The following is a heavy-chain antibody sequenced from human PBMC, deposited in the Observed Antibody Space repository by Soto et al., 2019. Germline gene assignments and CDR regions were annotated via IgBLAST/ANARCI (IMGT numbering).Heavy chain of an antibody. CDR3: ARDRGGDYSGRHDIDY. J-gene: IGHJ4*02. CDR2: IWYDGSNE. D-gene: IGHD3-10*01. Sequence: PGGSLRLSCAASGFTFNTYAMHWVRQAPGKGLEWVSVIWYDGSNEHYADSVKGRFTISRDNSKNSLYLQMNSLRAEDTAVYYCARDRGGDYSGRHDIDYWGQGALVTVSS. V-gene: IGHV3-33*01. CDR1: GFTFNTYA.